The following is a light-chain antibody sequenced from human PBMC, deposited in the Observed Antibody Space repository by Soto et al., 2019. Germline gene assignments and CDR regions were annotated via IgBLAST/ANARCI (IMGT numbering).Light chain of an antibody. CDR1: QGISSY. V-gene: IGKV1-9*01. CDR3: QQLNSYPPWT. Sequence: DIQLTQSPSFLSASVGDRVTITCRASQGISSYLAWYQQKPGKAPKLLIYAAYTLQSGVPSRFSGSGSGTEFTLTISSLQPEDFATYYCQQLNSYPPWTFGQGTKVEIK. J-gene: IGKJ1*01. CDR2: AAY.